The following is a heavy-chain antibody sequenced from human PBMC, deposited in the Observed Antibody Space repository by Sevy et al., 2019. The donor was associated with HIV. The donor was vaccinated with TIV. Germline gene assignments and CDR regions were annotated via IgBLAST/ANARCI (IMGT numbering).Heavy chain of an antibody. CDR1: GYSFISYW. V-gene: IGHV5-51*01. D-gene: IGHD3-10*01. J-gene: IGHJ6*02. CDR2: FYPGDSDT. Sequence: GESLKISCKGSGYSFISYWIAWVRQMPGKGLEWMGIFYPGDSDTRYSPSIQGQVTISVDKSITTAYLQWSSLKASDTAVYYCARVLRWYYYGSGRLIGVGGMDVWGQGTTVTVSS. CDR3: ARVLRWYYYGSGRLIGVGGMDV.